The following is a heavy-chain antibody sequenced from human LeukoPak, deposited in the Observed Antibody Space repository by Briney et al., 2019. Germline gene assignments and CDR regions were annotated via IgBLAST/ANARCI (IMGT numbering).Heavy chain of an antibody. CDR2: ISGSGGST. V-gene: IGHV3-23*01. CDR3: AKPGWFGELSDYFDY. J-gene: IGHJ4*02. CDR1: GFTFSSYA. Sequence: PGGSLRLSCAASGFTFSSYAMSWVRQAPGKGLEWVSAISGSGGSTYYADSVKGRFTISRDNSKNTLYLQMNSLRAEDTAVYYCAKPGWFGELSDYFDYWGQGTLVTVSS. D-gene: IGHD3-10*01.